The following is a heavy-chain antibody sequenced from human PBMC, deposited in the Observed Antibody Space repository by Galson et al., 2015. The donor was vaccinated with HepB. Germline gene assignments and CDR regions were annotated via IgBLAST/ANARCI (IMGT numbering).Heavy chain of an antibody. Sequence: CAISGDSVSSNSAAWNWIRQSPSRGLEWLGRTYYRSKWYNDYAVSVKSRITINPDTSKNQFSLQLNSVTPEDTAVYYCARVPGGDLCREDWYFDLWGRGTLVTVSS. CDR2: TYYRSKWYN. J-gene: IGHJ2*01. CDR1: GDSVSSNSAA. D-gene: IGHD2-21*02. CDR3: ARVPGGDLCREDWYFDL. V-gene: IGHV6-1*01.